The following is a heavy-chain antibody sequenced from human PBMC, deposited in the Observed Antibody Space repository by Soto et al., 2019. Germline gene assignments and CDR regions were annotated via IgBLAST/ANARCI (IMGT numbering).Heavy chain of an antibody. CDR1: GFTFSSYA. CDR2: ISGSGGST. CDR3: AKDPESRFLEWLTIRYFDY. J-gene: IGHJ4*02. D-gene: IGHD3-3*01. V-gene: IGHV3-23*01. Sequence: GGSLRLSCAASGFTFSSYAMSWVRQAPGKGLEWVSAISGSGGSTYYADSVKGRFTISRDNSKNTLYLQMNSLRAEDTAVYYCAKDPESRFLEWLTIRYFDYWGQGTLVTVSS.